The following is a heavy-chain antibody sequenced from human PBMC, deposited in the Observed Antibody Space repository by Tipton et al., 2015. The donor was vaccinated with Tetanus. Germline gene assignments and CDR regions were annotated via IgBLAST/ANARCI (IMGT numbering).Heavy chain of an antibody. D-gene: IGHD6-13*01. V-gene: IGHV3-23*01. J-gene: IGHJ3*02. CDR1: GFSFSSYA. CDR2: IRGGGGST. Sequence: GSLRLSCEATGFSFSSYAMSWVRQAPGKGLEWVSDIRGGGGSTYYADSVKGRFTISRDNSKDTLYLQMNSLRAEDTAVYYCAKEVTDRTAAGSGAFDMLGQGTMVTVSS. CDR3: AKEVTDRTAAGSGAFDM.